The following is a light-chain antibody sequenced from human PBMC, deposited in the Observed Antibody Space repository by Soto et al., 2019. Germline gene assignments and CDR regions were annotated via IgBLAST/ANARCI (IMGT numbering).Light chain of an antibody. CDR2: GAS. CDR3: QQYGSSPPYT. Sequence: EIVLTQSPGTLSLSPGQRATLSCRASQSVSSSYLAWYQQKPGQAPRLLIYGASSRATGFPDRFSGSGSGIDFTLTISRLEPEDFAVYYCQQYGSSPPYTFGQGTKLEIK. CDR1: QSVSSSY. J-gene: IGKJ2*01. V-gene: IGKV3-20*01.